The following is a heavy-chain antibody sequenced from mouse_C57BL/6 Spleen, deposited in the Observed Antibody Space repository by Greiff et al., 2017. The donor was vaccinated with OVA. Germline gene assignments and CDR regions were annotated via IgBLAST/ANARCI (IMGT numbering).Heavy chain of an antibody. Sequence: DVMLVESGGGLVQPKGSLKLSCAASGFSFNTYAMNWVRQAPGKGLEWVARIRSKSNNYATYYADSVKDRFTISRDDSESMLYLQMNNLKTEDTAMYYCVRDYYGSSYASYFDYWGQGTTLTVSS. CDR3: VRDYYGSSYASYFDY. V-gene: IGHV10-1*01. J-gene: IGHJ2*01. CDR1: GFSFNTYA. D-gene: IGHD1-1*01. CDR2: IRSKSNNYAT.